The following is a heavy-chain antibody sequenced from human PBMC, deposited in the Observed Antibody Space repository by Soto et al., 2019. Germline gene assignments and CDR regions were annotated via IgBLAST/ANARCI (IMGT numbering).Heavy chain of an antibody. V-gene: IGHV4-31*03. CDR2: IYYSGST. J-gene: IGHJ6*02. Sequence: PSETLSLTCTVSGGSISSGGYYWSWIRQHPGKGLEWIGYIYYSGSTYYNPSLKSRVTISVDTSKNQFSLKLSSVTAADTAVYYCARAYSSSWYSLGGRYYGMDVWGQGTTVTVSS. CDR3: ARAYSSSWYSLGGRYYGMDV. CDR1: GGSISSGGYY. D-gene: IGHD6-13*01.